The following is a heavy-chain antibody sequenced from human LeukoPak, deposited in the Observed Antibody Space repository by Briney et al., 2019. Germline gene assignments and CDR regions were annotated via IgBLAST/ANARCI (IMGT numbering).Heavy chain of an antibody. J-gene: IGHJ4*02. CDR3: ARSFYGNHYYFDY. Sequence: PSETLSLTCAVSGGSISSSNWWSWVRQPPGKGLEWIGEIYHSGSTNYNPSLKSRVTISVDKSKNQFSLKLSSVTAADTAVYYCARSFYGNHYYFDYGGQGTRVTVPS. D-gene: IGHD1-26*01. CDR2: IYHSGST. CDR1: GGSISSSNW. V-gene: IGHV4-4*02.